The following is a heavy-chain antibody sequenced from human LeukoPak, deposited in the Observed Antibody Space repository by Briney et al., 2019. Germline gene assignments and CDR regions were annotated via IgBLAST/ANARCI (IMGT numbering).Heavy chain of an antibody. J-gene: IGHJ4*02. V-gene: IGHV3-23*01. CDR1: GFTFSSYT. Sequence: GGSLRLSCAASGFTFSSYTMSWVRQAPGKGLEWVSAISGSGGSTYYADSVKGRFTISRDNSKNTLYLQMNSLRAEDTAVYYCAKDMRFDWTPYYFDYWGQGTLVTVSS. D-gene: IGHD3-9*01. CDR3: AKDMRFDWTPYYFDY. CDR2: ISGSGGST.